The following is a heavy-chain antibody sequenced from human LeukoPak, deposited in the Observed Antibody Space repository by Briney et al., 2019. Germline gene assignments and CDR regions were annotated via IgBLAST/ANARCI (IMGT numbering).Heavy chain of an antibody. Sequence: GASVKVSCKASGYTFTGYYMHWVRQAPGQGLEWMGWINPNSGGTNYAQKFQGRVTMTRDTSISTAYMELSRLRSDDTAVYYCARAPGPVEMATIMGLVWHQGETGDYWGQGTLVTVSS. J-gene: IGHJ4*02. CDR1: GYTFTGYY. CDR3: ARAPGPVEMATIMGLVWHQGETGDY. D-gene: IGHD5-24*01. CDR2: INPNSGGT. V-gene: IGHV1-2*02.